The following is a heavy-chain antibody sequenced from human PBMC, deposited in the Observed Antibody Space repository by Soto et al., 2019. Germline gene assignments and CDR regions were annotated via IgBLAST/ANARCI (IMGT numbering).Heavy chain of an antibody. CDR2: INPTSGST. Sequence: QVQLVQSGAEVKQPGASVKVSCTASGYTFTNYYIHWVRQAPGQGLEWMGSINPTSGSTNYAQKFQGRVTLTYDTSTTTVYMARSGLRSEDTAVLYCARELAAGAHGGKGPLVTVSS. CDR1: GYTFTNYY. D-gene: IGHD6-13*01. V-gene: IGHV1-46*01. CDR3: ARELAAGAH. J-gene: IGHJ4*02.